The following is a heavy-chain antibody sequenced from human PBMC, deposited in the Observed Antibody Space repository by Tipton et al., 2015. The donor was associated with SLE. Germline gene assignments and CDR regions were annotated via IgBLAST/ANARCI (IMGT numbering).Heavy chain of an antibody. CDR1: GFTVSSNY. J-gene: IGHJ3*02. Sequence: QLVQSGGGLVQPGGSLRLSCAASGFTVSSNYMSWVRQAPGKGLEWVSVIYSGGSTYYADSVKARFTISRDNSKNTLYLQMNSLSAEDTAVYYCARDYIAGVGAVDIWGQGTMVTVSS. CDR2: IYSGGST. CDR3: ARDYIAGVGAVDI. D-gene: IGHD6-13*01. V-gene: IGHV3-53*04.